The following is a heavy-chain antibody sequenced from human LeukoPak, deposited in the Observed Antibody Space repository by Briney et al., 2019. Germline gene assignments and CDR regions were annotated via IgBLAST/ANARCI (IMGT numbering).Heavy chain of an antibody. D-gene: IGHD6-13*01. J-gene: IGHJ4*02. Sequence: PGGSLRLSCAASGFTFSRIAMSWVRQAPGKGLEWVSGISGSGGRDSTYYADSVKGRFTISRDKSKNTVYLEMNSLRAEDTAVYYCAKGYSEYTSSWFDYWGQGILVTVS. CDR2: ISGSGGRDST. V-gene: IGHV3-23*01. CDR1: GFTFSRIA. CDR3: AKGYSEYTSSWFDY.